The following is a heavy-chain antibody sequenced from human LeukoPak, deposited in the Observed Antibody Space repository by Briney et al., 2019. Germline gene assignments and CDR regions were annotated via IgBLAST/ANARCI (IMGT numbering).Heavy chain of an antibody. CDR1: GYSSTNYG. Sequence: ASVKVSCKASGYSSTNYGISWVRQAPGQGLEWMGWIHIYRGNTNYAQKFQGRVTMTTDTSTSTVYMEVRGLRFDDTATYYCVRSGRATYYYFDVWGQGTLVTVSS. CDR2: IHIYRGNT. J-gene: IGHJ4*02. V-gene: IGHV1-18*01. CDR3: VRSGRATYYYFDV. D-gene: IGHD5-12*01.